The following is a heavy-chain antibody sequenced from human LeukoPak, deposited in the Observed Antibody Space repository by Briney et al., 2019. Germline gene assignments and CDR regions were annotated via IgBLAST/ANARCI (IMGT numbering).Heavy chain of an antibody. J-gene: IGHJ1*01. Sequence: ASVKVSCTTSGYSFTSYYIHWVRQAPGQGLEWMGVINPSGGSTSYTQKFQGRVTMTRDTSTSTVYMELSSLTSEDTAVYYCARDLMRYYDSSGYSGIQHWGQGTLVTVSS. CDR2: INPSGGST. CDR1: GYSFTSYY. CDR3: ARDLMRYYDSSGYSGIQH. V-gene: IGHV1-46*01. D-gene: IGHD3-22*01.